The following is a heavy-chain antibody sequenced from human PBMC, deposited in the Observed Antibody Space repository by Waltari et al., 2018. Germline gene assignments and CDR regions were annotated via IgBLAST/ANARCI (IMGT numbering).Heavy chain of an antibody. Sequence: QITLKESGPTLVKPTQTLTLTCTFSGFSLSTSGVGVRWIRQPPGKALELLALIYWNDDKRYSPSLKSRLTITKDTSKNQVVLTMTNMDPVDTATYYCAHTRYDILTGYPLYYFDYWGQGTLVTVSS. CDR3: AHTRYDILTGYPLYYFDY. CDR2: IYWNDDK. D-gene: IGHD3-9*01. V-gene: IGHV2-5*01. CDR1: GFSLSTSGVG. J-gene: IGHJ4*02.